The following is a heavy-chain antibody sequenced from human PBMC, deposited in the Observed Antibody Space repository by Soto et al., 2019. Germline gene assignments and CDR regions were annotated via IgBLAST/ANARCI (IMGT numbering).Heavy chain of an antibody. CDR2: IIPIFGTA. CDR1: GGTFSSYA. D-gene: IGHD1-26*01. CDR3: ARADLTPPRVGYFDY. V-gene: IGHV1-69*01. J-gene: IGHJ4*02. Sequence: QVQLVQSGAEVKKPGSSVKVSCKASGGTFSSYAISWVRQAPGQGLEWMGGIIPIFGTANYAQKFQGRVTITADESTSTDYMELSSLRSEDTAVYYCARADLTPPRVGYFDYWGQGTLVTVSS.